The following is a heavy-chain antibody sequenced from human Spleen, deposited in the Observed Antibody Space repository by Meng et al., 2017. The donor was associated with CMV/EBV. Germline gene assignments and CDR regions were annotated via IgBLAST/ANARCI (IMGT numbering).Heavy chain of an antibody. CDR2: ISSSSSYI. CDR3: ARGITGTTLGAFDI. V-gene: IGHV3-21*01. J-gene: IGHJ3*02. D-gene: IGHD1-20*01. Sequence: GESLKISCAASGFTFSSYSTNWVRQAPGKGLEWVSSISSSSSYIYYADSVKGRFTISRDNAKNSLYLQMNSLRAEDTAVYYCARGITGTTLGAFDIWGQGTMVTVSS. CDR1: GFTFSSYS.